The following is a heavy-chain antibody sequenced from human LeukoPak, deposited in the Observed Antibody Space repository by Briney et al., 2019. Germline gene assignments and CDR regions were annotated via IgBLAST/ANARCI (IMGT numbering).Heavy chain of an antibody. Sequence: GASVKVSCKASGGTFSSYAISWVRQAPGQGLEWMGWISAYNGNTKYAKKFLGRVTMTTDTSTSTAYMELRSLRSDDTAVYYCARDLTLSDYWGQGTLVTVSS. V-gene: IGHV1-18*01. J-gene: IGHJ4*02. CDR1: GGTFSSYA. CDR3: ARDLTLSDY. CDR2: ISAYNGNT.